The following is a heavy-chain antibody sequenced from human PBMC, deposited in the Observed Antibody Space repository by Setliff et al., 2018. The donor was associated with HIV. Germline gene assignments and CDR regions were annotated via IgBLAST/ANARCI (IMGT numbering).Heavy chain of an antibody. J-gene: IGHJ4*02. CDR2: IYYSGST. CDR3: ARGSRGARASKIDSSGYYLVY. CDR1: GGSISSSSYY. D-gene: IGHD3-22*01. V-gene: IGHV4-39*07. Sequence: ETLSLTCTVSGGSISSSSYYWGWIRQPPGKGLEWIGSIYYSGSTYYNPSLKSRVTISVDTSKNQFSLKLSSVTAADTAVYYCARGSRGARASKIDSSGYYLVYWGQGTLVTVSS.